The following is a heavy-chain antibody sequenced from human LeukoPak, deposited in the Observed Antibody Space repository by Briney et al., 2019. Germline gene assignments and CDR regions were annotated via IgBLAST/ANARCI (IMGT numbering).Heavy chain of an antibody. Sequence: GGSLRLSCAASGFTFSDYYMSWIRQAPGKGLEWVSYISSSGSTIYYADSVKGRFTISRDNAKNTLYLQMNSLRAEDTAVYYCARDWGTVTTDYFDYWGQGTLVTVSS. CDR2: ISSSGSTI. D-gene: IGHD4-17*01. CDR3: ARDWGTVTTDYFDY. J-gene: IGHJ4*02. CDR1: GFTFSDYY. V-gene: IGHV3-11*04.